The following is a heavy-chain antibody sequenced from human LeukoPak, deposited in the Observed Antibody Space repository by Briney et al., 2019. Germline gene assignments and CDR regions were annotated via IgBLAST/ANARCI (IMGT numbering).Heavy chain of an antibody. CDR1: GYTFMSYY. CDR2: INPSGDAT. Sequence: ASVKVSCKASGYTFMSYYIHWVRQAPRQGFEWMGVINPSGDATSYAQKFQGRVTITTDESTSTAYMELSSLRSEDTAVYYCAFGYCSGGSCYSSDYWGQGTLVTVSS. V-gene: IGHV1-46*03. D-gene: IGHD2-15*01. J-gene: IGHJ4*02. CDR3: AFGYCSGGSCYSSDY.